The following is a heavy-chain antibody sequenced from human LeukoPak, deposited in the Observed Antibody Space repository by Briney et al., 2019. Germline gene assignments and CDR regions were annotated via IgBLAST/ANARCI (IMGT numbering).Heavy chain of an antibody. CDR2: VYYACIT. Sequence: SETLSLTCTVSGDSIGTYYWSWIRRPPGKGLEWIGHVYYACITDYNPSLQSRVTISVDPSRNQLSLKLNSVTAADTAVYYCARQGYKSGWYPTFDFWGPGTQVIVSS. D-gene: IGHD6-19*01. CDR3: ARQGYKSGWYPTFDF. CDR1: GDSIGTYY. J-gene: IGHJ4*02. V-gene: IGHV4-59*01.